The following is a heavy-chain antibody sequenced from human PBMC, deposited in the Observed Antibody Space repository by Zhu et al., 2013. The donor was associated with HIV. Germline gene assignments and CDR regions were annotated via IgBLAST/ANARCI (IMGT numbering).Heavy chain of an antibody. CDR2: MNPNSGNT. Sequence: QVQLVQSGAEVKKPGASVKVSCKASGYTFTSYDINWVRQATGQGLEWMGWMNPNSGNTGYAQKFQGRVTMTRNTSISTAYMELSSLRSEDTAVYYCARPIKYYDFWSGYYKVAGYYGMDVWGQGTTVTVSS. D-gene: IGHD3-3*01. V-gene: IGHV1-8*01. CDR1: GYTFTSYD. CDR3: ARPIKYYDFWSGYYKVAGYYGMDV. J-gene: IGHJ6*02.